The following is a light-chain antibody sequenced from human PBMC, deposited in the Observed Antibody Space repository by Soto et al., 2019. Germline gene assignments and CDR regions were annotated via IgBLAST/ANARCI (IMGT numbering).Light chain of an antibody. J-gene: IGKJ1*01. CDR1: QSVSSY. V-gene: IGKV3-11*01. CDR3: QQRSNWPRT. CDR2: DAF. Sequence: EIVLTQSPATLSLSPGERATLSCRASQSVSSYLAWYQQKPGQAPRLLIYDAFNRATGIPARFSGSGSGTDFTLTISSLEPKDFAVYYCQQRSNWPRTFGQGTKVEIK.